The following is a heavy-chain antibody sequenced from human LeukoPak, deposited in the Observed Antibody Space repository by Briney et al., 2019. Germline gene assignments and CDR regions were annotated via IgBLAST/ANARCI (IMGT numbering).Heavy chain of an antibody. Sequence: GGSLRLSCGASGFTFSNYAMNWVRQAPVKGLEWVSGISNSGGSAYYADSVKGRFTISRDNSRSTLYLRMNSLRAEDTAVYYCAKGLRLGELSSGFDYWGQGTLVTVSS. V-gene: IGHV3-23*01. CDR1: GFTFSNYA. J-gene: IGHJ4*02. D-gene: IGHD3-16*02. CDR3: AKGLRLGELSSGFDY. CDR2: ISNSGGSA.